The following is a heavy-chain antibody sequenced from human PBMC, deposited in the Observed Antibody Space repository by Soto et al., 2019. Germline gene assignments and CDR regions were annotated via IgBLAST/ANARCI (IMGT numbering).Heavy chain of an antibody. D-gene: IGHD3-22*01. CDR2: ISAYNGNT. V-gene: IGHV1-18*04. CDR1: GYTFTSYG. J-gene: IGHJ4*02. Sequence: ASVKVSCKASGYTFTSYGISWVRQAPGQGLEWMGWISAYNGNTNYAQKLQGRVTMTTDTSTSTAYMELSSLRSDDTAVYYCARGGGLYYYDSSGYYPIPIDYWGQGTLVTVSS. CDR3: ARGGGLYYYDSSGYYPIPIDY.